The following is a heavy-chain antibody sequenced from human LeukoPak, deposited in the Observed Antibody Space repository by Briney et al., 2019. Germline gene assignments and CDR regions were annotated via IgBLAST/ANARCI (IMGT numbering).Heavy chain of an antibody. Sequence: GGSLRLSCAASGFTFRDYYMSWIRQAPWKGLEWVSYISSSGSTIYCADSVKGRFTISRDNAKNSLYLQMNSLRAEDTAVYYCARDLRWLQPFDYWGQGTLVTVSS. CDR3: ARDLRWLQPFDY. V-gene: IGHV3-11*01. J-gene: IGHJ4*02. CDR1: GFTFRDYY. D-gene: IGHD5-24*01. CDR2: ISSSGSTI.